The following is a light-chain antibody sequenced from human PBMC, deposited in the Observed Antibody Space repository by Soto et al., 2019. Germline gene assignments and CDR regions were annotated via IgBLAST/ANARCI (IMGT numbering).Light chain of an antibody. V-gene: IGLV2-14*01. CDR1: SSNVGAYNY. CDR3: SSYTSTSTVV. J-gene: IGLJ2*01. CDR2: YVS. Sequence: QSVLTQPASVSGSPGQSVTISCTGTSSNVGAYNYVSWYQQHPGKVPKLMIYYVSDRPSGVSNRFSGSKSGNTASLTISGLQAEDEADYYCSSYTSTSTVVFGGGTKVTGL.